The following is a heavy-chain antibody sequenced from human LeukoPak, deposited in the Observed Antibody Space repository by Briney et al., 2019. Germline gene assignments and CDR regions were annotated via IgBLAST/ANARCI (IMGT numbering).Heavy chain of an antibody. CDR3: AKGDRGHCTGVKCYPFDY. V-gene: IGHV3-23*01. Sequence: GGSLRLSCVASGFTYANYALNWVRQAPGKRLEWVASITGTGGRGGIYYADSVKGRFTISRDNSKNTLFLQMSSLRAEDTAVYHCAKGDRGHCTGVKCYPFDYWGQGTVVTVSS. J-gene: IGHJ4*02. CDR2: ITGTGGRGGI. CDR1: GFTYANYA. D-gene: IGHD2-8*02.